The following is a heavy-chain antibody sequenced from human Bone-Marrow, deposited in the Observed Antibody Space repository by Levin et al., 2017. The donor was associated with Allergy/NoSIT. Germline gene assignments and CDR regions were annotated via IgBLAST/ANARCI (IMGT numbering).Heavy chain of an antibody. J-gene: IGHJ4*02. CDR3: ARDQGYCSGGSCYDY. CDR2: IYYTGTT. CDR1: GASIGSGGYY. V-gene: IGHV4-31*03. D-gene: IGHD2-15*01. Sequence: SETLSLTCTVSGASIGSGGYYWHWIRHHPGTGLEWLGYIYYTGTTFYNPSLRSRVIISIDTSKRQFSLTLLSVTAADTAVYYRARDQGYCSGGSCYDYWGQGARVTVSS.